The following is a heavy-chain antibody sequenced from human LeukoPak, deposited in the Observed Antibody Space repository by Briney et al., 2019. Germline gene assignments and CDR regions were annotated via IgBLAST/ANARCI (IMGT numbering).Heavy chain of an antibody. CDR1: GFTFSSYG. V-gene: IGHV3-23*01. J-gene: IGHJ4*02. CDR3: AKDLLRVVTLGYYFDY. Sequence: PGGSLRLSCAASGFTFSSYGMSWVRQAPGKGLEWVSAISGSGGSTYYADSVKGRFTISRDNSKNTLYLQMNSLRAEDTAVYYCAKDLLRVVTLGYYFDYWGQGTLVTVSS. D-gene: IGHD4-23*01. CDR2: ISGSGGST.